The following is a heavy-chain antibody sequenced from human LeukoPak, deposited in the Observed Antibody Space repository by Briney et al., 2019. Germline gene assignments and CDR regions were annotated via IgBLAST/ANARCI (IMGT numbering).Heavy chain of an antibody. Sequence: PGESLRLSCAASGFSVSNKYMSWVRQAPGKGLEWLSVIYTGGDTYYADSVRGRFTISRDNSKNTVNLQMNSLRAEDTALYYCAGGQMFTSGGFDDWGQGTLVTVSS. D-gene: IGHD6-19*01. J-gene: IGHJ4*02. CDR1: GFSVSNKY. CDR3: AGGQMFTSGGFDD. V-gene: IGHV3-53*01. CDR2: IYTGGDT.